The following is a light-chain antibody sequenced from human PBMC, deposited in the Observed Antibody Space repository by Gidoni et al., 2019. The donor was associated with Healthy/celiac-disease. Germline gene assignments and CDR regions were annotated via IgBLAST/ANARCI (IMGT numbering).Light chain of an antibody. V-gene: IGLV3-1*01. CDR3: QAWDSSTEV. CDR2: QYS. Sequence: SYELTQPPSVSVSPGQTASITCSGDKLGDKYACWYQQKPGQSPVLVIYQYSKRPSGIPERFSGSSSGNTATLTISGTQAMDEADYYCQAWDSSTEVFCGGTKLTVL. J-gene: IGLJ2*01. CDR1: KLGDKY.